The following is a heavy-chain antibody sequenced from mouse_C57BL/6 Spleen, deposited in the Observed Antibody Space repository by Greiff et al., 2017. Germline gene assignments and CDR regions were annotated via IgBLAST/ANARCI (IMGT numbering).Heavy chain of an antibody. Sequence: QVQLQQPGAELVKPGASVKLSCKASGYTFTSYWMHWVKQRPGRGLEWIGRIDPNSGGTKYNEKFKSKATLTVDKPSSTAYMQLSSLTSEDSAVYYCARWSQGDYGNYGAMDYWGQGTSVTVSS. D-gene: IGHD2-1*01. CDR2: IDPNSGGT. CDR3: ARWSQGDYGNYGAMDY. V-gene: IGHV1-72*01. J-gene: IGHJ4*01. CDR1: GYTFTSYW.